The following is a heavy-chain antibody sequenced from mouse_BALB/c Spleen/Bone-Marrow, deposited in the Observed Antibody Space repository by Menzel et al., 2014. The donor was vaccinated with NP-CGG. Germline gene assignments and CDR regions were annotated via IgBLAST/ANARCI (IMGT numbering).Heavy chain of an antibody. V-gene: IGHV5-6-3*01. Sequence: VQLQQSGGGLVQPGGSLKLSCVASGFTFSSYGMSWVRQTPDKRLELVATINNNGGSTYYPDSVKGQFTISRDNAKNTLYLQMSSLKSEDTAMYYCARVYGWYFDVWGAGTTGTVSS. J-gene: IGHJ1*01. CDR1: GFTFSSYG. CDR2: INNNGGST. D-gene: IGHD1-1*01. CDR3: ARVYGWYFDV.